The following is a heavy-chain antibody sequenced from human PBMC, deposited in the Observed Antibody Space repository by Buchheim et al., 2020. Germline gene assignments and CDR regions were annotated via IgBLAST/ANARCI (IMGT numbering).Heavy chain of an antibody. CDR3: ARVPKGAGYGHIDY. CDR1: GFTFSSYA. Sequence: QVQLVESGGGVVQPGRSLRLSCAASGFTFSSYAMHWVRQAPGKGLEWVAVISYDGSNKYYADSVKGRFTISRDNSKNTLYLQMNSLRAEDTAVYYCARVPKGAGYGHIDYWGQGTL. J-gene: IGHJ4*02. V-gene: IGHV3-30-3*01. CDR2: ISYDGSNK. D-gene: IGHD5-12*01.